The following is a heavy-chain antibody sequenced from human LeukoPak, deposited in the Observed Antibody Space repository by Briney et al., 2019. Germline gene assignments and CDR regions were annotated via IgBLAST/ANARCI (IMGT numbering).Heavy chain of an antibody. CDR2: IYPSGYT. J-gene: IGHJ4*02. D-gene: IGHD3-16*01. V-gene: IGHV4-61*02. Sequence: SETLSLTCTVSGGSISSSSYYWSWIRQPAGKGLEWIGRIYPSGYTNHNPSLKSRVTMSVDTSKNQFSLKLSSVTAADTAVFYCARLRTGGQYYFDYWGQGTLVTVSS. CDR3: ARLRTGGQYYFDY. CDR1: GGSISSSSYY.